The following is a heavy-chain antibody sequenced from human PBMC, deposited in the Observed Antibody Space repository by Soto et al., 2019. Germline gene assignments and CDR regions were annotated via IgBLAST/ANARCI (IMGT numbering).Heavy chain of an antibody. D-gene: IGHD2-2*01. Sequence: SETLSLTCTVSVDSITNYYWTWIRQPAGKGLEWIGRIYSSGSTNYNSSLKSRVTMSVHTSKNQISLKLTSVTAADTAVYYCARKTTFTSSWYDHWGQGTVGTVSS. V-gene: IGHV4-4*07. CDR1: VDSITNYY. CDR3: ARKTTFTSSWYDH. CDR2: IYSSGST. J-gene: IGHJ5*02.